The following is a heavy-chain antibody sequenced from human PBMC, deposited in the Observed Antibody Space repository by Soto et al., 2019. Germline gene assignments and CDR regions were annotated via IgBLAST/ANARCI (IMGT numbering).Heavy chain of an antibody. J-gene: IGHJ6*02. V-gene: IGHV1-18*01. CDR1: GYTFTSYG. CDR3: ARAFLEWFWYYYGMDV. CDR2: ISAYNGNT. D-gene: IGHD3-3*01. Sequence: ASVKVSCKASGYTFTSYGISWVRQAPGQGLEWMGWISAYNGNTNYAQKLQGRVTMTTDTSTSTAYMELRSLRSDDTAVYYCARAFLEWFWYYYGMDVWGQGTTVTVSS.